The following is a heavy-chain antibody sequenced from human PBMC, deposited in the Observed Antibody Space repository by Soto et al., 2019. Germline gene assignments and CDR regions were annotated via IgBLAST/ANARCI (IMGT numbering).Heavy chain of an antibody. D-gene: IGHD6-19*01. CDR3: ARGRLRAVAGSYYYGMDV. J-gene: IGHJ6*02. CDR1: GYTFTGYY. Sequence: QVQLVQSGAEVKKPGASVKVSCKASGYTFTGYYMHWVRQAPGQGLEWMGWINPNSGGTNYAQKCQGWVTRTRDTSISTAYMELSRLRSDDTAVYYCARGRLRAVAGSYYYGMDVWGQGTTVTVSS. V-gene: IGHV1-2*04. CDR2: INPNSGGT.